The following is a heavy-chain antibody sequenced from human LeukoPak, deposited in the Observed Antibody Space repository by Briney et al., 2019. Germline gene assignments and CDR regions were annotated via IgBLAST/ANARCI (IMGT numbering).Heavy chain of an antibody. CDR2: ISSNGGST. J-gene: IGHJ4*02. D-gene: IGHD5-12*01. CDR1: GFTFSSYA. Sequence: GGSLRLSCAASGFTFSSYAMHWVRQAPGKGLEYVSAISSNGGSTYYANSVKGRFTISRDNSKNTLYLQMGSLRAEDMAVYYCARDRSPDSGYDSPPDYWGQGTLVTVSS. V-gene: IGHV3-64*01. CDR3: ARDRSPDSGYDSPPDY.